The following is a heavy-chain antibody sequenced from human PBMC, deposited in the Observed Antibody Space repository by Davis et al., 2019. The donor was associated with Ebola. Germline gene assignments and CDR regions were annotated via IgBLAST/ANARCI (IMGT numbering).Heavy chain of an antibody. CDR3: AKDSDIVILGY. D-gene: IGHD2/OR15-2a*01. V-gene: IGHV1-18*01. Sequence: ASVKVSCKASGYTFTSYGISWVRQAPGQGLEWMGWISAYNGNTNYAQNVQGRVTMTTDTSTSTAYLEVGSLRSDDTAVYYCAKDSDIVILGYWGQGTLVTVSS. CDR1: GYTFTSYG. CDR2: ISAYNGNT. J-gene: IGHJ4*02.